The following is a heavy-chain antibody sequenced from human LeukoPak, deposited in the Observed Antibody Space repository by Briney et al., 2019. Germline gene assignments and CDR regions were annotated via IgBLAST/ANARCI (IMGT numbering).Heavy chain of an antibody. CDR1: GDSISSDY. CDR3: ARHGYSSGSLAWFDP. V-gene: IGHV4-59*01. J-gene: IGHJ5*02. Sequence: SETLSLTCTVSGDSISSDYWSWIRQPPGKGLEWIGYIYYSGSTYYNPSLKSRVTISLDTSKNQFSLKLRSATAADTAVYYCARHGYSSGSLAWFDPWGQGTQVTVSS. D-gene: IGHD6-19*01. CDR2: IYYSGST.